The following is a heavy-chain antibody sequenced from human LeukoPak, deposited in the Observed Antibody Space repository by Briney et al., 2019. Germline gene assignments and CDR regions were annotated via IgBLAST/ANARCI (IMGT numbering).Heavy chain of an antibody. CDR3: ARVTMVRGVILSEDY. V-gene: IGHV4-38-2*02. J-gene: IGHJ4*02. Sequence: PSETLSLTCTVSGYSISSGYYWGWIRQPPGKGLEWIGSIYHSGSTYYNPSLKSRVTISVDTSKNQSSLKLSFVTAADTAVYYCARVTMVRGVILSEDYWGQGTLVTVSS. CDR1: GYSISSGYY. CDR2: IYHSGST. D-gene: IGHD3-10*01.